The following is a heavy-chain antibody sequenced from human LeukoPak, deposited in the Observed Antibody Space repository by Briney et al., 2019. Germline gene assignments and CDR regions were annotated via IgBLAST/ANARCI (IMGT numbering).Heavy chain of an antibody. J-gene: IGHJ4*02. V-gene: IGHV1-18*01. CDR2: ISANSGNT. D-gene: IGHD3-16*01. CDR3: ARDVNYAFDY. CDR1: GYSFTRNG. Sequence: ASVKVSCKPSGYSFTRNGISWVRQAPGQGLEWMAWISANSGNTNYAQNFQDRVTLTTDTSTSKAYMELRSLRSDDTAVYYCARDVNYAFDYWGQGTLVTVSS.